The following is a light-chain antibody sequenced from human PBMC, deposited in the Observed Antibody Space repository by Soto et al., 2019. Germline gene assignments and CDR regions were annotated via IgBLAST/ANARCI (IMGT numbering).Light chain of an antibody. CDR1: QSVSSY. Sequence: DIVLTQSPATLSLSPGERATLSCRASQSVSSYLAWYQQKPGQAPRLLIYDASNRATGIPSRFSGSGSGTDFTLTISSLQPDDFAVYYCQQRSNWLYTFGQGTKLEIK. J-gene: IGKJ2*01. CDR2: DAS. V-gene: IGKV3-11*01. CDR3: QQRSNWLYT.